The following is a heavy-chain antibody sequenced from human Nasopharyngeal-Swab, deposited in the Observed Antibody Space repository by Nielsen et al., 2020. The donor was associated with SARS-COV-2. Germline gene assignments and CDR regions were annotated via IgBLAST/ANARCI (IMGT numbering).Heavy chain of an antibody. D-gene: IGHD2-15*01. J-gene: IGHJ6*03. Sequence: WVRQAPGQGLEWMGWINPNSGGTNYAQKFQGRVTMTRDTSISTAYMELSRLRSDDTAVYYCARGGYCSRGSCYSYYHYSYMAVWGRGTTVTVSS. CDR3: ARGGYCSRGSCYSYYHYSYMAV. V-gene: IGHV1-2*02. CDR2: INPNSGGT.